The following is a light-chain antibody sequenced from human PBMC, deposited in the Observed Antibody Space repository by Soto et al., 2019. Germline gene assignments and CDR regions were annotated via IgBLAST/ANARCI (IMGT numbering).Light chain of an antibody. CDR1: SSNIGSNY. J-gene: IGLJ3*02. Sequence: QSVLTQPPSASETHGQRVTSSCSGSSSNIGSNYVYWYQQLPGTAPKLLIYRNNQRPSGVPDRFSGSKSGTSASLAISGLRSEDEADYYCAAWDDSLSGWVFGGGTNLTVL. CDR3: AAWDDSLSGWV. V-gene: IGLV1-47*01. CDR2: RNN.